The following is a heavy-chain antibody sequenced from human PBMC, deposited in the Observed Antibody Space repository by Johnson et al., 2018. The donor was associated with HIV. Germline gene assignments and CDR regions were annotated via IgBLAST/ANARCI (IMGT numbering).Heavy chain of an antibody. CDR1: GFTVSSNY. J-gene: IGHJ3*02. Sequence: VQLVESGGGLVQPGGSLRLSCAASGFTVSSNYMSWVRQAPGKGLEWVSVIYSGGSTYYADSVKGRFTIYRDTAKNSLYLQMNSLRDVDTAVYYCARATGSWMDAFDIWCQGTMVTVSS. CDR3: ARATGSWMDAFDI. D-gene: IGHD2-2*03. CDR2: IYSGGST. V-gene: IGHV3-66*01.